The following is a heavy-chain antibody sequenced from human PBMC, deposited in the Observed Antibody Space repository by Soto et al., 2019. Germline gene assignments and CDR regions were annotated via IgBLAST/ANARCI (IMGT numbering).Heavy chain of an antibody. Sequence: SSGRLWLTCSVSGGSISSSYWSWIRQPPGRGLEWIGYIYYSGNTNYIPSLRSRVTISVDRYKNQFSLKVTSVTAADKAVYFCARFTGTTPTSAFDDWGQGILVTVSS. D-gene: IGHD4-17*01. CDR1: GGSISSSY. V-gene: IGHV4-59*01. CDR2: IYYSGNT. CDR3: ARFTGTTPTSAFDD. J-gene: IGHJ4*01.